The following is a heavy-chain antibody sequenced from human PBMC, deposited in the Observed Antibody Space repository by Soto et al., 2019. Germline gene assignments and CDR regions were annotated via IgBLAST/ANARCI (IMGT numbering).Heavy chain of an antibody. CDR2: INPNSGGT. J-gene: IGHJ6*02. V-gene: IGHV1-2*02. CDR1: GYTFTGYY. D-gene: IGHD5-12*01. Sequence: GASVKVSCKASGYTFTGYYMHWVRQAPGQGLEWMGWINPNSGGTNYAQKFQGRVTMTRDTSISTAYMELSRLRPDDTAVYYCARDHGWLPYRGMDVWGQGTTVTVSS. CDR3: ARDHGWLPYRGMDV.